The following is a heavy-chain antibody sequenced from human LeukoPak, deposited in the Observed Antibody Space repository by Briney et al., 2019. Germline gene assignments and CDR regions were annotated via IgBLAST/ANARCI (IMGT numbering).Heavy chain of an antibody. CDR3: ARNLYCTNGVCYTFDY. J-gene: IGHJ4*02. CDR1: GYTFTRYG. Sequence: ASVKVSCKASGYTFTRYGISWVRQAPGQGLEWMGWISAYNGNTNYAQKLQGRVTMTTDTSTSTAYMELRSLRSDDTAVYYCARNLYCTNGVCYTFDYWGQGTLVSVSS. V-gene: IGHV1-18*01. CDR2: ISAYNGNT. D-gene: IGHD2-8*01.